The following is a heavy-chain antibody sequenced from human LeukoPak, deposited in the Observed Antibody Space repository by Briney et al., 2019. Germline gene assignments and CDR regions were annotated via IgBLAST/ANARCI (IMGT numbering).Heavy chain of an antibody. J-gene: IGHJ3*02. CDR2: TYYRSKWYN. CDR3: ARKVVGGAFDI. D-gene: IGHD2-15*01. Sequence: SQTLSLTCAISRDSVSSTSVAWNWIRQSPSRGLGWLGRTYYRSKWYNDCAVSVKSRITINPDTSKNQFSLQLNSVTPEDTAVYYCARKVVGGAFDIWGQGTMVTVSS. V-gene: IGHV6-1*01. CDR1: RDSVSSTSVA.